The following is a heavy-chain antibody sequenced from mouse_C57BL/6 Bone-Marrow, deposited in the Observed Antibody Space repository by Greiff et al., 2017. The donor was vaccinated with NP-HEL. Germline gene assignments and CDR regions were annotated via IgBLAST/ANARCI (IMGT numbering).Heavy chain of an antibody. V-gene: IGHV2-9-1*01. D-gene: IGHD1-1*01. CDR1: GFSLTSYA. CDR2: IWTGGGT. J-gene: IGHJ1*03. CDR3: ATLPYYGSSSLNWYFDV. Sequence: VQRVESGPGLVAPSQSLSITCTVSGFSLTSYAISWVRQPPGKGLEWLGVIWTGGGTNYNSALKSRLSISKDNSKSQVFLKMNSLQTDDTARYYCATLPYYGSSSLNWYFDVWGTGTTVTVSS.